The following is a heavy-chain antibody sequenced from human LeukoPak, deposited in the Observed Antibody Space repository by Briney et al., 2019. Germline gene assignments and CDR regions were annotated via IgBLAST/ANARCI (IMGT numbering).Heavy chain of an antibody. V-gene: IGHV1-2*02. Sequence: ASVKVSCKASGYTFTSYDINWVRQAPGQGLEWMGWINPNSGGTNYAQKFQGRVTMTRDTSISTAYMELSRLRSDDTAVYYYARVSYDFWSGYYHYFDYWGQGTLVTVSS. CDR2: INPNSGGT. J-gene: IGHJ4*02. CDR3: ARVSYDFWSGYYHYFDY. D-gene: IGHD3-3*01. CDR1: GYTFTSYD.